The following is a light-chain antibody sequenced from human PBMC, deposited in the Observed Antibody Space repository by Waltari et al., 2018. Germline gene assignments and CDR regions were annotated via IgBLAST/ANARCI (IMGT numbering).Light chain of an antibody. J-gene: IGLJ3*02. V-gene: IGLV2-11*01. Sequence: QSALTQPRSVSGSPGQSVTISCTGTGSDVGDYNSVSWYQQHPGKAPKLVIYDVTKRPSGVPDRFSAYESGDSASLTVSGLQAEDEADYYCCSYAGTWVFGGGTNLTVL. CDR1: GSDVGDYNS. CDR2: DVT. CDR3: CSYAGTWV.